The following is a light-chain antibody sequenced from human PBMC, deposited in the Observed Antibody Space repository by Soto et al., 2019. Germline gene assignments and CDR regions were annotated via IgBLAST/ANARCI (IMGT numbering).Light chain of an antibody. V-gene: IGKV1-5*01. Sequence: DIQMTQSPSTLSASVGDRVSITCRASQNIDKWLAWYQQKPQKAPKLLIFDASTLESGVPSRFSGSGSGTDFTLTISRLEPEDFAVYYCQQYGSSPPWTFGQGTKVDIK. CDR2: DAS. CDR1: QNIDKW. J-gene: IGKJ1*01. CDR3: QQYGSSPPWT.